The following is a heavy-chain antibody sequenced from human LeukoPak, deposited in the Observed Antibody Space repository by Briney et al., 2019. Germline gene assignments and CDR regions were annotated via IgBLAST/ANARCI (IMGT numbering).Heavy chain of an antibody. J-gene: IGHJ6*03. CDR1: GYTFTGYY. Sequence: GASVKVSCKASGYTFTGYYMHWVRQAPGQGLEWMGWINPNSGGTNYAQKFQGRVTMTRDTSISTAYMELSRLRSDDTAVYYCAREGTGTTPYYMVVWGKGTTVTVSS. D-gene: IGHD1-7*01. CDR3: AREGTGTTPYYMVV. V-gene: IGHV1-2*02. CDR2: INPNSGGT.